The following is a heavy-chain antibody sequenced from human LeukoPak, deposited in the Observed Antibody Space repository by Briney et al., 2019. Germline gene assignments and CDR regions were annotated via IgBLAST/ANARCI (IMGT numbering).Heavy chain of an antibody. D-gene: IGHD5-24*01. V-gene: IGHV4-39*07. CDR3: ARTREAYNSDFDY. J-gene: IGHJ4*02. CDR2: IYYSGST. Sequence: SETLSLTCTVSGGSISSSIYYWGWIRQPPGKGLEWIGSIYYSGSTYYNPSLKSRVTISVDTSKNQFSLKLSSVTAADTAVYYCARTREAYNSDFDYWGQGTLVTVSS. CDR1: GGSISSSIYY.